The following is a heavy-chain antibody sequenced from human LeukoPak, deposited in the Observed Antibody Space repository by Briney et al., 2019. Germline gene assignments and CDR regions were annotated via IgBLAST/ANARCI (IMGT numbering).Heavy chain of an antibody. V-gene: IGHV3-33*01. D-gene: IGHD3-10*01. CDR1: GFTFNSYG. J-gene: IGHJ4*02. Sequence: GKSLRLSCAASGFTFNSYGTHWVRQAPGKGLEWVALIWYDGSKKYYADSVKGRFTISRDNSKNTLYLQMSSLRAEDTAVLYCVRDFGSGYYLDYWGQGTLVTVSS. CDR2: IWYDGSKK. CDR3: VRDFGSGYYLDY.